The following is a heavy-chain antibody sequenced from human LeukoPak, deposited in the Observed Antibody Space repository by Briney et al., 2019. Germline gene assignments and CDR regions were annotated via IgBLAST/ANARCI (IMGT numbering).Heavy chain of an antibody. Sequence: SETLSLTCTVSRGSISNYWWSWIRQAAGKGLEWIGRVYPSGTTHYNPSLQSRVTLSVDTSKNQFSLKLSSLTAADTAVYYCARDAGGYEDYWGQGTTVTVSS. CDR1: RGSISNYW. D-gene: IGHD5-12*01. J-gene: IGHJ4*03. CDR3: ARDAGGYEDY. CDR2: VYPSGTT. V-gene: IGHV4-4*07.